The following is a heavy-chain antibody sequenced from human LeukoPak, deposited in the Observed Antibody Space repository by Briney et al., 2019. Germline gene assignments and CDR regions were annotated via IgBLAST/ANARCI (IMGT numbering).Heavy chain of an antibody. CDR2: IYYSGST. CDR3: ARGRRGYGISFDY. D-gene: IGHD5-18*01. Sequence: SETLSLTCTVSGGSIGSSDYYWGWIRQPPGKGLEWIASIYYSGSTNYNPSLKSRVTISVDTSKNQFSLKLSSVTAADTAVYYCARGRRGYGISFDYWGRGTLVTVSS. CDR1: GGSIGSSDYY. V-gene: IGHV4-39*07. J-gene: IGHJ4*02.